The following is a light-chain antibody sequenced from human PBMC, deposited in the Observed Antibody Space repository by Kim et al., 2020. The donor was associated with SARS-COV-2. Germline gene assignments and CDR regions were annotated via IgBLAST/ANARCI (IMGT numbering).Light chain of an antibody. V-gene: IGLV3-19*01. J-gene: IGLJ2*01. CDR2: AKN. CDR1: SLRSYY. CDR3: NSRDTNDNVV. Sequence: SSELTQDPAVSVALGQTVRITCQGDSLRSYYATWYQQKPGQAPILVIDAKNNRPSGIPDRFSGSSSGNTASLTITGPQAEDEADYYCNSRDTNDNVVFGGGTQLTVL.